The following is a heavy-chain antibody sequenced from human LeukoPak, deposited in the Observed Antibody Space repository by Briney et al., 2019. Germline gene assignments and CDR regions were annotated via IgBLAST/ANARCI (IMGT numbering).Heavy chain of an antibody. CDR2: INHSGST. CDR1: GGSFSGYY. J-gene: IGHJ5*02. D-gene: IGHD6-19*01. V-gene: IGHV4-34*01. CDR3: ARHGRSIPVAGRWFDP. Sequence: SETLSLTCAVYGGSFSGYYWTWIRQPPGKGLEWIGEINHSGSTNYNPSLKSRVTISVDTSKNQFSLKLSSVTAADTAVYYCARHGRSIPVAGRWFDPWGQGTLGTVSS.